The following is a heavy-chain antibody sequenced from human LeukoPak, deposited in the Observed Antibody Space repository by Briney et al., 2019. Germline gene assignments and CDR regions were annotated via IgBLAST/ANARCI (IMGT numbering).Heavy chain of an antibody. D-gene: IGHD1-7*01. CDR1: GGSFSGYY. Sequence: SETLSLTCAVYGGSFSGYYWSWIRQPPGKGLEWIGEINHSGSTNYNPSLKSRVTISVDTSKNQFSLQLNSVTPEDTAVYYCARGARGTSTAEDENWFDPWGQGTLVTVSS. CDR3: ARGARGTSTAEDENWFDP. V-gene: IGHV4-34*01. J-gene: IGHJ5*02. CDR2: INHSGST.